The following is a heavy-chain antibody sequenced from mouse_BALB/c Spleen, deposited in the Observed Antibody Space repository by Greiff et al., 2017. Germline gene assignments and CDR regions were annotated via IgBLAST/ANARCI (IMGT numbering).Heavy chain of an antibody. V-gene: IGHV2-9*02. D-gene: IGHD2-14*01. CDR2: IWAGGST. CDR1: GFSLTSYG. CDR3: ARDRYGGFAY. J-gene: IGHJ3*01. Sequence: VQGVESGPGLVAPSQSLSITCTVSGFSLTSYGVHWVRQPPGKGLEWLGVIWAGGSTNYNSALMSRLSISKDNYKSQVFLKMNSLQTDDTAMYYCARDRYGGFAYWGQGTLVTVSA.